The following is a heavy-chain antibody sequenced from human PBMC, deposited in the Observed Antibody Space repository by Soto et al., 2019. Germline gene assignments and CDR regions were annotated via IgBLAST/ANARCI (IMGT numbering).Heavy chain of an antibody. CDR1: GFTFTSYA. Sequence: EVQLLESGGGLVQPGGSLRLSCLASGFTFTSYAMNWVRQTPGKGLEWVSAISGSGGSTYYADSVKGRFTISRDNSKNTLYLQMNSLRAEDTAVYYCAKVSLYGDYHYFDYWGQGTLVTVSS. J-gene: IGHJ4*02. D-gene: IGHD4-17*01. V-gene: IGHV3-23*01. CDR3: AKVSLYGDYHYFDY. CDR2: ISGSGGST.